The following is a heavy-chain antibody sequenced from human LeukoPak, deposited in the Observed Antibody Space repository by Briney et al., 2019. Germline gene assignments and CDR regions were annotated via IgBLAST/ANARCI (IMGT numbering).Heavy chain of an antibody. D-gene: IGHD2-2*01. CDR2: ISYSGST. CDR1: GGSISSYY. CDR3: ASGGYCSSTTCYPNWFDP. J-gene: IGHJ5*02. V-gene: IGHV4-59*01. Sequence: KPSETLSLTCTVSGGSISSYYWSWIRQPPGKGLEWIGYISYSGSTNYNPSLKSRVTISIDTSKNQFSLKLSSVTAADTAVYYCASGGYCSSTTCYPNWFDPWGRGTLVTVSS.